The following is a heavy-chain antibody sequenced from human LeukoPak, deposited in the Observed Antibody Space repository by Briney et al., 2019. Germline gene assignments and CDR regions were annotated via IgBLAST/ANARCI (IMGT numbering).Heavy chain of an antibody. Sequence: GGSLRLSCVASGFSFTTHAMGWVRQAPGKGLEWVSVISDSGGSTYYADSVKDRFTISRDNSKNTLYLQMNSLRAEDTAVYYCAKPGRQQLVRAGNFDYWGQGTLVTVSS. J-gene: IGHJ4*02. V-gene: IGHV3-23*01. D-gene: IGHD6-13*01. CDR2: ISDSGGST. CDR3: AKPGRQQLVRAGNFDY. CDR1: GFSFTTHA.